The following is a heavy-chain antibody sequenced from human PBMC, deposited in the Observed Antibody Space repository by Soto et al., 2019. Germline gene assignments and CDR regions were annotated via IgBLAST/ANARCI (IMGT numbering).Heavy chain of an antibody. CDR2: VSVPSGDT. Sequence: ASVKVSCKASGYSFSSFGISWVRQAPGQGLEWVGWVSVPSGDTSSAQNFQGRVTVTTDTSTSTAYMEVGSLRYDDTAVYYCARTCRSGGSCYLEYWGEGTLVTVSS. J-gene: IGHJ4*02. D-gene: IGHD2-15*01. CDR3: ARTCRSGGSCYLEY. V-gene: IGHV1-18*01. CDR1: GYSFSSFG.